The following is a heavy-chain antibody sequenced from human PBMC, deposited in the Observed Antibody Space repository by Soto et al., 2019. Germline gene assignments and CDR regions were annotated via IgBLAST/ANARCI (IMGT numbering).Heavy chain of an antibody. V-gene: IGHV3-23*01. CDR3: PKGKGWSYYYDS. Sequence: EVQLLESGGGLVQPGGYLRLYCAASGFAFINFAMSWVRLAPGKGLEWFSSIGGSGGTYYAGSVKGRFTISRDNSKNKLYLYLNSLGAEDTPMYYCPKGKGWSYYYDSWGQGTEVTVSS. D-gene: IGHD2-15*01. CDR2: IGGSGGT. CDR1: GFAFINFA. J-gene: IGHJ4*02.